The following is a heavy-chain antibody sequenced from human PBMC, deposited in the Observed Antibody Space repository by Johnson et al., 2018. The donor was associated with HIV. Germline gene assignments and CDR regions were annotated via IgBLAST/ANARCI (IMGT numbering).Heavy chain of an antibody. J-gene: IGHJ3*02. CDR2: IPYDGSKK. V-gene: IGHV3-30*02. CDR1: GFIFSSYA. Sequence: VQLVESGGGVVQPGGSLRLSCAASGFIFSSYAIHWVRQAPGKGLEWVAFIPYDGSKKYYADSVKGRFTISRDNSKNTLYLQMNSLRAEDTAVYYCARKGREGRLAYDAFDIWGQGTMVTVSS. CDR3: ARKGREGRLAYDAFDI.